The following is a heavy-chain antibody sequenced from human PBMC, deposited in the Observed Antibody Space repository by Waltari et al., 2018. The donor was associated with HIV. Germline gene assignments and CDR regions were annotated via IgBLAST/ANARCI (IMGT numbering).Heavy chain of an antibody. J-gene: IGHJ4*02. D-gene: IGHD3-3*01. CDR1: GFTFTDYS. CDR2: ISSSSTI. CDR3: VGVPRGITIFGVVTPY. Sequence: EVQLVESGGGLVKPGGSLRLSCPASGFTFTDYSMNWVRQAPGKGLEWVSSISSSSTIYYGDSVKGRFTISRDNAKNSLYLQMNSLRAEDTAVYYCVGVPRGITIFGVVTPYWGQGTLVTVSS. V-gene: IGHV3-48*04.